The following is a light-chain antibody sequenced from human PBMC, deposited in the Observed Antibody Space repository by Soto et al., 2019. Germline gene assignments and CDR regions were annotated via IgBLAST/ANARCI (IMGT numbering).Light chain of an antibody. CDR2: DAS. Sequence: DIQMTQSPSTLSASIGDGVTITCRASQSVSGWLAWYQQTPGEAPKLLISDASKLENGVSSRFRGRGSGTEFTLSINSLQPEDSATYYCQQYNNFPWTFGLGTKVEV. J-gene: IGKJ1*01. V-gene: IGKV1-5*01. CDR1: QSVSGW. CDR3: QQYNNFPWT.